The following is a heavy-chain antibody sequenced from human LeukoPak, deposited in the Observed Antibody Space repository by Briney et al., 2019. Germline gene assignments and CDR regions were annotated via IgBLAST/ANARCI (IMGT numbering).Heavy chain of an antibody. D-gene: IGHD3-22*01. Sequence: GGSLRLSCAASGFTFSSYGMSWVRQAPGKGLEWVSAISGSGGSTYYADSVKGRFTISRDNSKNTLYLQMNSLRAEDTAVYYCAKDYYDSSGYYGNNWFDPWGQGTLVTVSS. J-gene: IGHJ5*02. CDR1: GFTFSSYG. CDR2: ISGSGGST. CDR3: AKDYYDSSGYYGNNWFDP. V-gene: IGHV3-23*01.